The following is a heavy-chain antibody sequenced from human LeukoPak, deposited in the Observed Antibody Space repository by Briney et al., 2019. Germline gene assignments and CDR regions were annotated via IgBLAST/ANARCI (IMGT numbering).Heavy chain of an antibody. J-gene: IGHJ4*02. CDR3: ARGSNDYRDYSFDY. D-gene: IGHD4-17*01. CDR1: GDSVSSNSAA. V-gene: IGHV6-1*01. Sequence: SQTLSLTCAISGDSVSSNSAAWNWIRPSPSSGLEWLGRTLYRSKWYHDYAVSVKGRITINPDTSKNQFSLHLNSVTPEDTAVYYCARGSNDYRDYSFDYWGQGTLVTVSS. CDR2: TLYRSKWYH.